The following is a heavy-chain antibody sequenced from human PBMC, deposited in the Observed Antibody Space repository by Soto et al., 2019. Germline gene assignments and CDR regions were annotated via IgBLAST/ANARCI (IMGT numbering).Heavy chain of an antibody. CDR1: GYTFTSYY. CDR3: ARGRCSGGRCYFDY. V-gene: IGHV1-46*01. J-gene: IGHJ4*02. D-gene: IGHD2-15*01. CDR2: INSSGGSA. Sequence: GPSVKVSCKASGYTFTSYYMHWVRQAPGQGLEWMGIINSSGGSANYAQKFQGRVTMTRDTSTSTLYMELSSLRSEDTAVYYCARGRCSGGRCYFDYWGQGTLVTVSS.